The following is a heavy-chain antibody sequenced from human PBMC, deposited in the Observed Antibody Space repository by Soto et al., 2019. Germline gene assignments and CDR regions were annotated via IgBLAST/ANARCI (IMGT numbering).Heavy chain of an antibody. CDR2: IYSSGNT. Sequence: SETLSLTCTVSGASVSSGDYYWTWIRQPPGKDLEWIGYIYSSGNTNYNPSLRSRVTMSKDTSKNQFSLMLSSVTAADTAVYYCARRITGGGERFDPWGQGTLVTVSS. D-gene: IGHD7-27*01. CDR3: ARRITGGGERFDP. J-gene: IGHJ5*02. CDR1: GASVSSGDYY. V-gene: IGHV4-30-4*01.